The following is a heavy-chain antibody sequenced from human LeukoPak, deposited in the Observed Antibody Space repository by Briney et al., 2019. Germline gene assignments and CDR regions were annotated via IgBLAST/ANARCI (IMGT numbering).Heavy chain of an antibody. V-gene: IGHV4-34*01. CDR2: INHSGST. J-gene: IGHJ5*02. D-gene: IGHD5-24*01. CDR3: ARLKRRATITFWSDP. CDR1: GGSFSGYY. Sequence: SETLSLTCAVYGGSFSGYYWSWIRQPPGKGLEWIGEINHSGSTNYNPSLKSRVTISVDTSKNQFSLKLSSVTAADTAVYYCARLKRRATITFWSDPWGQGTLVTVSS.